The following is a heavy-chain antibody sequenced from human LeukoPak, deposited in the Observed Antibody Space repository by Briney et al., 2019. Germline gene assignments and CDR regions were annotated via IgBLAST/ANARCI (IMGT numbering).Heavy chain of an antibody. CDR1: GFTFSNYA. D-gene: IGHD6-19*01. CDR3: ANFERTVAGPYNWFDP. Sequence: GGSLRLSCAASGFTFSNYAMSWVRQAPGKGLEWVSAISTSGTSPYYAHSVEGRLTISRDNPKNTLYLQMNSLRAEETAVYYCANFERTVAGPYNWFDPWGQGTLVTVSS. V-gene: IGHV3-23*01. CDR2: ISTSGTSP. J-gene: IGHJ5*02.